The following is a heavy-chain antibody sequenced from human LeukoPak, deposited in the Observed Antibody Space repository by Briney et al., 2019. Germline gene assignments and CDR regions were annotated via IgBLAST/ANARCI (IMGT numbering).Heavy chain of an antibody. CDR2: INWNGGST. Sequence: GSLRPSCAASGFTLGNYCLNLVRPTPRKGLEWVPCINWNGGSTGYADSVEGRFTISRDNAKNSQYLQMNSLRVEDTALYYCARAQTYGDSRLLLDYWGQGTLVTVSS. CDR3: ARAQTYGDSRLLLDY. CDR1: GFTLGNYC. V-gene: IGHV3-20*04. D-gene: IGHD2-21*02. J-gene: IGHJ4*02.